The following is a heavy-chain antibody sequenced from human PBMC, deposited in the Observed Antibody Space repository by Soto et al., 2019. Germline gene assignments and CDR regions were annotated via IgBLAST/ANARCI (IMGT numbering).Heavy chain of an antibody. Sequence: QVQLVQSGAEVKKPGSSVKVSCKASGGTFSSYAISWVRQAPGHGLEWMGGIIPIFGTANYAQKFQGRVTITADESTSTAYMELSSLRSEDTAVYYCARDQGNYDYVWGSYRPDRYGMDVWGQGTTVTVSS. CDR3: ARDQGNYDYVWGSYRPDRYGMDV. J-gene: IGHJ6*02. V-gene: IGHV1-69*01. CDR2: IIPIFGTA. CDR1: GGTFSSYA. D-gene: IGHD3-16*02.